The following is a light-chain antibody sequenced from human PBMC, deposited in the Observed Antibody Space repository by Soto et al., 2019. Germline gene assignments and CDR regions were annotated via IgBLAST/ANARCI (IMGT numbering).Light chain of an antibody. J-gene: IGKJ5*01. CDR3: QLYSRSPRQIT. CDR2: GAS. CDR1: QGISSY. V-gene: IGKV1D-8*03. Sequence: VIWITQSPSLLSASTPERVTISCRMSQGISSYLAWYQQKPGKAPELLIYGASSRATGIPDRFSGSGSGTDCTLTISRLEPEDFAVYYCQLYSRSPRQITFGQGTRLEIK.